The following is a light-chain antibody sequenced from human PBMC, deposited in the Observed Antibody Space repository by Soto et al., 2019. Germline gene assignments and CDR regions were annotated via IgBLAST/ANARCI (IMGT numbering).Light chain of an antibody. CDR1: QSISSY. CDR2: SAS. CDR3: QQSYSTPLT. J-gene: IGKJ4*01. Sequence: DLQMTQSPSSLSASVGDRVTVTCRASQSISSYLNWYQLKPGKAPKLLIYSASSLQSDVPSRFSGSGSGTDFTLTISSLQPEDFATYYCQQSYSTPLTFGGGTKVEIK. V-gene: IGKV1-39*01.